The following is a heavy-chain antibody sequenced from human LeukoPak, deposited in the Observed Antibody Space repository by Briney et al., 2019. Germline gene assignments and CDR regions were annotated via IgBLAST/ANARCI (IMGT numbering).Heavy chain of an antibody. V-gene: IGHV3-7*01. J-gene: IGHJ4*01. Sequence: GGSLRLSCAGSGFNFRDHWMSWLRQAPEKGPEWVAHIKPDGSEKYYVDSVKGRFIISRDDARNSLSLQMNSLRAEDTAVYYCAGSFEDVKNFWGQGTLVTVSS. CDR3: AGSFEDVKNF. D-gene: IGHD3-10*01. CDR2: IKPDGSEK. CDR1: GFNFRDHW.